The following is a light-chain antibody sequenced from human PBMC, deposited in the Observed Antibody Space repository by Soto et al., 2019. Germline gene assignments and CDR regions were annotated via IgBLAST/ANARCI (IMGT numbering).Light chain of an antibody. CDR3: HQYGGSPIT. CDR2: GAS. J-gene: IGKJ5*01. CDR1: QSVSSN. Sequence: EIVMTQSPATLSVSPGERATLSCRASQSVSSNLAWYQQKPGQAPRLLIYGASTRATGIPARFSGSGSGTEFTLTISRLEPEDFAVYHCHQYGGSPITFGQGTRLEI. V-gene: IGKV3-15*01.